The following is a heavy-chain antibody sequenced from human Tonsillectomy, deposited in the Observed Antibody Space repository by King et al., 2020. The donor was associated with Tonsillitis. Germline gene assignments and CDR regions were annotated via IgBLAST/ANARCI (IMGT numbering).Heavy chain of an antibody. V-gene: IGHV3-30*02. CDR1: GFTFSSYG. CDR2: IRYDGSNK. J-gene: IGHJ5*02. Sequence: VQLVESGGGVVQPGGSLRLSCAASGFTFSSYGMHWVRQAPGKGLEWVAFIRYDGSNKYYADSVKGRFTISRDNSKNTLYLQMNSLRAEDTAVYYCAKDRRDGIAAAGPNWFDPWGQGTLVTVSS. D-gene: IGHD6-13*01. CDR3: AKDRRDGIAAAGPNWFDP.